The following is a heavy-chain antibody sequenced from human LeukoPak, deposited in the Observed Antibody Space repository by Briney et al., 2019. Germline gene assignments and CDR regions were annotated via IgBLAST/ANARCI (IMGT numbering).Heavy chain of an antibody. J-gene: IGHJ4*02. V-gene: IGHV1-69*13. CDR3: AREQYSNYVDL. D-gene: IGHD4-11*01. CDR2: IIPIFGTA. CDR1: GGSFSSYA. Sequence: GASVKVSCTASGGSFSSYAISWVRQAPGQGLEWMGGIIPIFGTANYAQKFQDRVTITAVESMSTVYMELSSLRSEDTAVYYCAREQYSNYVDLWGQGTLVTVSS.